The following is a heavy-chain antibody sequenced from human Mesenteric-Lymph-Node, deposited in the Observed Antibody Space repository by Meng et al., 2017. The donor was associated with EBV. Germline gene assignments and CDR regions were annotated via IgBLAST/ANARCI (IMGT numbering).Heavy chain of an antibody. CDR1: GFTFSSYA. Sequence: QVQLVESGGGVVQPWRSRRLSCAASGFTFSSYAMHWVRQAPGKGLEWVAVISYDGSNKYYADSVKGRFTISRDNSKNTLYLQMNSLRAEDTAVYYCASRLGLWSDFDHWGQGTLVTVAS. CDR2: ISYDGSNK. J-gene: IGHJ4*02. D-gene: IGHD5-18*01. V-gene: IGHV3-30-3*01. CDR3: ASRLGLWSDFDH.